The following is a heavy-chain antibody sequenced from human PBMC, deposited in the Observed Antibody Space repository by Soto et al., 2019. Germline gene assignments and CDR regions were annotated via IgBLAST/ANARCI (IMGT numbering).Heavy chain of an antibody. J-gene: IGHJ5*02. CDR1: GFTFSSYA. D-gene: IGHD3-3*01. CDR2: ISGSGGST. CDR3: AKTHTRPNWFDP. V-gene: IGHV3-23*01. Sequence: EVQLLESGGGLVQPGGSLRLSCAASGFTFSSYAMSWVRQAPGKGLEWVSAISGSGGSTYYADSVKGRFTISRDNSKNTLYLRMNSLRAEDTAVYYCAKTHTRPNWFDPWGQGTLVTVSS.